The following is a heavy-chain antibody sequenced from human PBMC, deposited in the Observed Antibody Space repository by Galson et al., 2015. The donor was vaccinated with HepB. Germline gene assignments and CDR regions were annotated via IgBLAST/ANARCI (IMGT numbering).Heavy chain of an antibody. CDR1: RFAFSDYC. Sequence: SLRLSCAASRFAFSDYCMTWVRHSPGKGLEWVATIKRDGSEKFYADSVKGRFTISRDSSKNTMYLQMNSLGDEDTALYYCARDFRWSQLWGQGTLVTVSS. CDR3: ARDFRWSQL. CDR2: IKRDGSEK. D-gene: IGHD4-23*01. V-gene: IGHV3-7*01. J-gene: IGHJ4*02.